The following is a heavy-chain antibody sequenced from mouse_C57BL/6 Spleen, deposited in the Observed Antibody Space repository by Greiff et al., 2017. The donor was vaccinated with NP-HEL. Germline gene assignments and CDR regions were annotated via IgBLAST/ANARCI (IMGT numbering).Heavy chain of an antibody. CDR3: ARRYYGPYAMDY. J-gene: IGHJ4*01. D-gene: IGHD1-1*01. V-gene: IGHV1-18*01. CDR1: GYTFTDYN. CDR2: INPNNGGT. Sequence: EVQLQQSGPELVKPGASVKIPCKASGYTFTDYNMDWVKQSHGKSLEWIGDINPNNGGTIYNQKFKGKATLTVDKSSSTAYMELRSLTSEDTAVYYCARRYYGPYAMDYWGQGTSVTVSS.